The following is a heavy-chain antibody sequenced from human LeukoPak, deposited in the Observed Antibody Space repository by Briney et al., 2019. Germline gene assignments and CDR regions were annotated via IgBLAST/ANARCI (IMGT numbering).Heavy chain of an antibody. CDR1: GGSISSYY. Sequence: PSETLSLTCTVSGGSISSYYWSWIRQPPGKGLEWIGYIYYSVSTNYNPSLKSRATISVDTSKNQFSLKLSSVTAADTAVYYCARVDILTGYTFDYWGQGTLVTVSS. V-gene: IGHV4-59*01. CDR3: ARVDILTGYTFDY. D-gene: IGHD3-9*01. J-gene: IGHJ4*02. CDR2: IYYSVST.